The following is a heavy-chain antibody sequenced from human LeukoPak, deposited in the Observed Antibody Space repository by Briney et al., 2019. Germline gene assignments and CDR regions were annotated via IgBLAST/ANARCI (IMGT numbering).Heavy chain of an antibody. V-gene: IGHV3-21*01. CDR2: ISSSSSYI. CDR3: ARDSGYYYGMDV. CDR1: GFTFSSYS. J-gene: IGHJ6*02. Sequence: GGSLRLSCAASGFTFSSYSMNWVRQAPGKGLEWVSSISSSSSYIYYADSVKGRFTISRDNAKNSLYLQMSSLRAEDTAVYYCARDSGYYYGMDVWGQGTTVTVSS. D-gene: IGHD3-10*01.